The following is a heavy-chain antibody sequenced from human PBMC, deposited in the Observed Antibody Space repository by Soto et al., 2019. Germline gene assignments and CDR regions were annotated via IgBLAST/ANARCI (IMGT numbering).Heavy chain of an antibody. V-gene: IGHV4-34*01. CDR2: INHSGST. CDR3: ARGEGFNDMLTGPSPGRRWFDL. J-gene: IGHJ5*02. Sequence: SETLSLTCAVYGGSFSGYYWSWIRQPPGKGLEWIGEINHSGSTNYNPSLKSRVTISVDTSKNQFSLKLSSVTAADTAVYYCARGEGFNDMLTGPSPGRRWFDLWGQGTLVTVSS. D-gene: IGHD3-9*01. CDR1: GGSFSGYY.